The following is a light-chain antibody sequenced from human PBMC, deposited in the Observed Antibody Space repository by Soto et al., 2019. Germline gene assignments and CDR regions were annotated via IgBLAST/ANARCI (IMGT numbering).Light chain of an antibody. V-gene: IGKV3-15*01. CDR3: QQYNNWPPYT. CDR2: GAS. CDR1: QSVSGN. J-gene: IGKJ2*01. Sequence: EIVMTQSPATLSVSPGERATLSCRASQSVSGNLAWYQQKPGQAPRLLIYGASTSATGIPARFSGSESGTEFTLIISSLQSEDFAVYYCQQYNNWPPYTFGQGTKLEIK.